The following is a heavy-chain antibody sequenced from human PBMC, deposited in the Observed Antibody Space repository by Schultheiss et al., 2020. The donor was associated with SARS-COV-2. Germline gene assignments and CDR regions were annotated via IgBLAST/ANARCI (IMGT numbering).Heavy chain of an antibody. CDR1: GYTFTSYG. CDR3: AGDERDSGGYYFDY. CDR2: ISAYNGNT. D-gene: IGHD1-26*01. V-gene: IGHV1-18*01. J-gene: IGHJ4*02. Sequence: ASVKVSCKASGYTFTSYGISWVRQAPGQGLEWMGWISAYNGNTNYAQKLQGRVTITTDTSTSTAYMELRSLRSDDTAVYYCAGDERDSGGYYFDYWGQGTLVTVSS.